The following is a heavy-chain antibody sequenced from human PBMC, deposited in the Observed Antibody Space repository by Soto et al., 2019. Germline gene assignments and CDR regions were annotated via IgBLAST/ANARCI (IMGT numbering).Heavy chain of an antibody. Sequence: QVQLVQSGAEEKKPGASVKDSCKASGYTFTIYAMHWVRQAPGQRLEWMGWINAGNGNTKYSQKFQGRVTITRDTSASTAYMEPSSLRSEATAVYFCARSIVVVTALDYWGQATLVTFSS. CDR3: ARSIVVVTALDY. J-gene: IGHJ4*02. V-gene: IGHV1-3*05. CDR2: INAGNGNT. D-gene: IGHD2-21*02. CDR1: GYTFTIYA.